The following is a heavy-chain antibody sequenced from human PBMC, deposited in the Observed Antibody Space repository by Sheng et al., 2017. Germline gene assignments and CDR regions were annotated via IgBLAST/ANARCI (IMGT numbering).Heavy chain of an antibody. V-gene: IGHV4-39*07. CDR1: GGSISSSSYY. CDR3: AREEQWLVLRWFDP. CDR2: IYYSGST. D-gene: IGHD6-19*01. Sequence: QLQLQESGPGLVKPSETLSLTCTVSGGSISSSSYYWGWIRQPPGKGLEWIGSIYYSGSTYYNPSLKSRVTISVDTSKNQFSLKLSSVTAADTAVYYCAREEQWLVLRWFDPWGQGTLVTVSS. J-gene: IGHJ5*02.